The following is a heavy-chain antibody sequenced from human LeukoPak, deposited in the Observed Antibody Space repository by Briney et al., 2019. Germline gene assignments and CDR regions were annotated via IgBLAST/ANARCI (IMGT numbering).Heavy chain of an antibody. D-gene: IGHD2-2*01. CDR3: ARVGLYCSSTSCSDPLVDY. CDR2: IYYSGST. J-gene: IGHJ4*02. CDR1: GGSISSYY. V-gene: IGHV4-59*01. Sequence: SETLSLTCTVSGGSISSYYWSWIRQPPGKGLEWIGYIYYSGSTNYNPSLKSRVTISVDTSKNQFSLKLSSVTAAGTAVYYCARVGLYCSSTSCSDPLVDYWGQGTLVTVSS.